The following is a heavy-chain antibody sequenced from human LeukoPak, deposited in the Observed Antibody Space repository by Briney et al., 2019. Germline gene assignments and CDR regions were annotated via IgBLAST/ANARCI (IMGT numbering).Heavy chain of an antibody. J-gene: IGHJ3*02. CDR1: GFTFDDYA. D-gene: IGHD6-19*01. CDR3: ARHAVAGTPDAFDI. CDR2: ISWNSGSI. Sequence: GGSLRLSCAASGFTFDDYAMHWVRQAPGKGLEWVSGISWNSGSIGYADSVKGRFTISRDHTKNSLYLQMNSLRAEDTALYYCARHAVAGTPDAFDIWGQGTMVTVSS. V-gene: IGHV3-9*01.